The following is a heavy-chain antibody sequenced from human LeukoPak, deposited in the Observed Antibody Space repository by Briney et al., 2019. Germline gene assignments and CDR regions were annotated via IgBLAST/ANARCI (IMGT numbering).Heavy chain of an antibody. Sequence: SETLSLTCAVYGGSFSGYYWSWIRQPPGKGLEWIGYIYYSGSTNYNPSLKSRVTISVDTSKNQFSLKLSSVTAADTAVYYCAKVRGVRGVRRYPVGAFDIWGQGTMVTVSS. CDR1: GGSFSGYY. D-gene: IGHD3-10*01. V-gene: IGHV4-59*01. CDR3: AKVRGVRGVRRYPVGAFDI. J-gene: IGHJ3*02. CDR2: IYYSGST.